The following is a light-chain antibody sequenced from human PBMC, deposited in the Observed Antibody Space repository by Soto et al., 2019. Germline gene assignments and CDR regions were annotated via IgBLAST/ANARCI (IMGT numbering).Light chain of an antibody. CDR1: QSIRSW. J-gene: IGKJ4*01. CDR2: DAY. Sequence: DIQMTQSPSILSASVGDRVTITCRASQSIRSWLAWYQQKPGKAPKLLIYDAYSLESGVPSRFSGRRSGTEFTLTIPGLQPEDFATYYCQQYESYSPLTFGGGTKVEIK. CDR3: QQYESYSPLT. V-gene: IGKV1-5*01.